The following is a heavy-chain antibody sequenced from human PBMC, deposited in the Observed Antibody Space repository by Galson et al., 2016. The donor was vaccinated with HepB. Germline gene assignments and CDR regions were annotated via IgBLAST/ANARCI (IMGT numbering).Heavy chain of an antibody. D-gene: IGHD6-19*01. CDR3: AHNNGWYGRGYFDY. CDR1: GFTVSSSY. J-gene: IGHJ4*02. CDR2: LCSGGDT. V-gene: IGHV3-66*01. Sequence: SLRLSCAASGFTVSSSYMSWVRQAPGKGLEWVSVLCSGGDTFYADSVKGRFSISRDNSKNTLYLQMDSLRAEDTAVYYCAHNNGWYGRGYFDYWGQGTLVTVSS.